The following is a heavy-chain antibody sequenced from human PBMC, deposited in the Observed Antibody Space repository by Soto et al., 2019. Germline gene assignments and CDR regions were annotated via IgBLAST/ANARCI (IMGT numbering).Heavy chain of an antibody. V-gene: IGHV1-18*01. D-gene: IGHD2-2*02. CDR3: ARKEAAAIRRDAFAL. Sequence: QAQLVQSGAEVKKPGASVKVSCKASGYTFTSYGISWVRQAPGQGLEWMGWINAYNGDTYYAQKFQGRVTMTAATCTTTAYMEARSLRSDDTAVHFCARKEAAAIRRDAFALWGQGTWVTVSS. CDR1: GYTFTSYG. CDR2: INAYNGDT. J-gene: IGHJ3*01.